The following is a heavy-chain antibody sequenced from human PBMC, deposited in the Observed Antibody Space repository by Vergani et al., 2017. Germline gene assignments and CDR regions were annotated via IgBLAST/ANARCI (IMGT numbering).Heavy chain of an antibody. Sequence: QVQLQQWGPGLLKPSETLSLTCAVYGGSLSGYYWSWIRLAPGKGLEWIGEINHSGTINYNPTLKSPFNVSIDTYRDHFSLKLRSVSAADTAVYFCARLAERWETLLRDDFDVWGQGTFVTVSP. D-gene: IGHD1-26*01. V-gene: IGHV4-34*01. CDR3: ARLAERWETLLRDDFDV. J-gene: IGHJ3*01. CDR2: INHSGTI. CDR1: GGSLSGYY.